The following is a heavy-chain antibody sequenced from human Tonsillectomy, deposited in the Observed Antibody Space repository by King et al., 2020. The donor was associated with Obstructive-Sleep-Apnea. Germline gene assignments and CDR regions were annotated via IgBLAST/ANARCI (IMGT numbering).Heavy chain of an antibody. V-gene: IGHV4-59*08. Sequence: QLQESGPGLVKPSETLSLTCTVSGGSINNYYWSWIRQPPGKGLEWIGYMYYSGNTNFNPSLKSRVTISADTSKIRISLRLSSVTAADTAGYYCARHRGVEDYGGYGDYFDYWGQGTLVTVSS. D-gene: IGHD5-12*01. CDR3: ARHRGVEDYGGYGDYFDY. CDR2: MYYSGNT. CDR1: GGSINNYY. J-gene: IGHJ4*02.